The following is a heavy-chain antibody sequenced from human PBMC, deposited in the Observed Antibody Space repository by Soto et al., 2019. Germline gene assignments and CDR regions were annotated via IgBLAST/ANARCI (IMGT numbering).Heavy chain of an antibody. CDR2: IHSDGSTT. CDR3: ARDLGYYDSGGWGY. J-gene: IGHJ4*02. D-gene: IGHD3-22*01. V-gene: IGHV3-74*01. Sequence: GGSLRLSCVVSGFTFSSYWMHWVRQVPGKGLVWVSRIHSDGSTTSYADSVKGRFTISRDNAKNTLYLQMNSLRAEDTAVYYCARDLGYYDSGGWGYWGQGALVTVSS. CDR1: GFTFSSYW.